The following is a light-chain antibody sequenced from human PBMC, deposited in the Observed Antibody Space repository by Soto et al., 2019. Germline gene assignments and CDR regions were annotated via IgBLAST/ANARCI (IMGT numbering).Light chain of an antibody. CDR1: SSDVGGYNY. Sequence: QSALTQPASVSGSPGQSITISCTGTSSDVGGYNYVSWYQQHPGKAPKLMIYEVSNRPSGVSNRFSGSKSGNTASLTISGLQAEDAADYYCSSYTSSSTPYVVFGGGTKLTVL. CDR2: EVS. J-gene: IGLJ2*01. CDR3: SSYTSSSTPYVV. V-gene: IGLV2-14*01.